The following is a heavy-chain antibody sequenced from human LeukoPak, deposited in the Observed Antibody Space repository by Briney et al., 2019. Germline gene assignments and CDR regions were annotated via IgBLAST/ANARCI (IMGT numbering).Heavy chain of an antibody. J-gene: IGHJ6*02. D-gene: IGHD3-3*01. CDR2: ISGSGGST. CDR1: GFTFSSYA. V-gene: IGHV3-23*01. CDR3: AKYDFSGYYYYGMDV. Sequence: GGSLRLSCAASGFTFSSYAMSWVRQAPGKGLEWVSAISGSGGSTYYADSVKGRFTISRDNSKNTLYPQMNSLRAEDTAVYYCAKYDFSGYYYYGMDVWGQGTTVTVSS.